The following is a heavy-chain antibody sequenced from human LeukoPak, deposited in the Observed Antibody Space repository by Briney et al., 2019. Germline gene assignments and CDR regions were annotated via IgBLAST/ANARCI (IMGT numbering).Heavy chain of an antibody. V-gene: IGHV1-69*04. J-gene: IGHJ4*02. CDR2: IIPILGIA. D-gene: IGHD2-15*01. CDR1: VGTFSSYA. Sequence: SVNVSCKPSVGTFSSYAISWVRQAPGQGLEWMGRIIPILGIANYAQKFQGRVTITADKSTSTAYMELSSLRSEDTAVYDCARERYCSGGSCYSFDYWGQGTLVTVSS. CDR3: ARERYCSGGSCYSFDY.